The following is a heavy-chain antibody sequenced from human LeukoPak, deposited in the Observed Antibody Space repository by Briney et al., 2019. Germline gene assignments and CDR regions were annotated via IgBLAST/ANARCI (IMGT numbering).Heavy chain of an antibody. J-gene: IGHJ6*02. V-gene: IGHV4-30-4*08. D-gene: IGHD6-13*01. Sequence: SETLSLTCTVSGGSISSSSYYWGWIRQPPGKGLEWIGYIYYSGSTYYNPSLKSRVTISVDTSKNQFSLKLSSVTAADTAVYYCAREGPAAGGYYGMDVWGQGTTVTVSS. CDR2: IYYSGST. CDR1: GGSISSSSYY. CDR3: AREGPAAGGYYGMDV.